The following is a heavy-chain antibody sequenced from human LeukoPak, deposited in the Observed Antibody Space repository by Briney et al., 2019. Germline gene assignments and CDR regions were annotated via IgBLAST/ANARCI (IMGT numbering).Heavy chain of an antibody. CDR1: GGSLSSYY. D-gene: IGHD6-13*01. CDR3: ARVLTYSSSSVSAFDI. V-gene: IGHV4-59*01. CDR2: IYYSGST. J-gene: IGHJ3*02. Sequence: SETLSLTCTVSGGSLSSYYWSWIRQPPGKGLEWIGYIYYSGSTYDNPSLKSRVTISRDTSKNQFSLKLSSVTAADTAVYYCARVLTYSSSSVSAFDIWGQGTMVTVSS.